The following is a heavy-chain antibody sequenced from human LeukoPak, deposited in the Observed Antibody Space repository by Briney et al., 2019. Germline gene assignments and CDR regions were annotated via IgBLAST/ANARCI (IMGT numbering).Heavy chain of an antibody. D-gene: IGHD6-13*01. CDR2: IIPIFGTA. J-gene: IGHJ4*02. Sequence: SVKVSCKASGGTFSSYAISWVRQAPGQGLEWMGGIIPIFGTANYAQKFQGRVTITADESTSTAYMELSSLRSEDTAVYYCAREWNSRYYFDYWGQGTLVTVSS. CDR3: AREWNSRYYFDY. V-gene: IGHV1-69*13. CDR1: GGTFSSYA.